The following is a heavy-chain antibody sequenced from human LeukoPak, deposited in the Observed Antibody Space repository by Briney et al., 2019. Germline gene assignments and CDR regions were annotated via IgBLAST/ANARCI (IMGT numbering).Heavy chain of an antibody. Sequence: GSLRLSCAASGFTFSSYGMSWVRQAPGKGLEWIGEINHSGSTNYNPSLKSRPTISVDTSKNQFSLKLSSVTAADTAVYYCARGYYYSFDYWGQGTLVTVSS. D-gene: IGHD2-8*01. V-gene: IGHV4-34*01. J-gene: IGHJ4*02. CDR2: INHSGST. CDR1: GFTFSSYG. CDR3: ARGYYYSFDY.